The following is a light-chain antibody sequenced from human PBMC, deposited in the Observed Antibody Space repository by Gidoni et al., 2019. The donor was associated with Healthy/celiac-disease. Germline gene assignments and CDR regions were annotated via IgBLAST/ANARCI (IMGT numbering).Light chain of an antibody. CDR3: QQYNNWPLT. CDR1: QSVSSN. Sequence: EIVMTQSPATLSVSQGERATLSCRASQSVSSNLAWYQQKPGPAPRLLIYGASTRATGIPARFSGSGSGTEFTLTISSLQSEDFAVYYCQQYNNWPLTFGQGTKVEIK. V-gene: IGKV3-15*01. CDR2: GAS. J-gene: IGKJ1*01.